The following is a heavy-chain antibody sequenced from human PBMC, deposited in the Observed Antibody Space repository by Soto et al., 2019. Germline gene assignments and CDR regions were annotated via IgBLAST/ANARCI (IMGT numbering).Heavy chain of an antibody. J-gene: IGHJ4*02. D-gene: IGHD3-10*01. CDR3: ARDLAFGLSDY. Sequence: QVHLVQSGAEVKKPGASVKVSCKASGYTFTSYAMYWVRQAPGQRLEWMGWINAGNGNTKYSQKFQGRVTITRDTPASTAYMELSSLRSEDTDVYYCARDLAFGLSDYWGQGTLVTVSS. CDR1: GYTFTSYA. CDR2: INAGNGNT. V-gene: IGHV1-3*01.